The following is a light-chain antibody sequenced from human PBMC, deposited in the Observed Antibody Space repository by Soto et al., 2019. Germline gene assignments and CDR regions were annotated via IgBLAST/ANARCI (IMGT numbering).Light chain of an antibody. Sequence: QSVLTQPPSASGTPGQRVTISCSGSSSNIGSNTVNWYQQLPGTAPKLLIYSNNQRPSGVPDRFSGSKSGTSASLAISGLQSEDEADYFCAAWDVSLNGHYAFGTGTKLTVL. CDR1: SSNIGSNT. V-gene: IGLV1-44*01. CDR3: AAWDVSLNGHYA. CDR2: SNN. J-gene: IGLJ1*01.